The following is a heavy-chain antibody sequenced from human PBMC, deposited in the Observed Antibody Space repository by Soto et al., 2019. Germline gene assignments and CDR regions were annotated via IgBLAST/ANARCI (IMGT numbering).Heavy chain of an antibody. D-gene: IGHD3-10*01. J-gene: IGHJ6*03. Sequence: SETLSLTCAVYGRSFSGYYWSRIRQPPGKGLEWIGEINHSGSTNYNPSLKSRVAISVDTSKNQFSLKLSSVTAADTAVYYCARDSYYYGSGSYYSGRYMDVWGKGTTVTVSS. CDR1: GRSFSGYY. V-gene: IGHV4-34*01. CDR3: ARDSYYYGSGSYYSGRYMDV. CDR2: INHSGST.